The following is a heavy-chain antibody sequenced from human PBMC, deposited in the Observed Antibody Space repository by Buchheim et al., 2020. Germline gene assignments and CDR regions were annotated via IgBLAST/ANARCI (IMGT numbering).Heavy chain of an antibody. V-gene: IGHV4-4*02. D-gene: IGHD2-2*01. J-gene: IGHJ5*01. CDR1: GGSITSSHW. Sequence: QVQLQESGPGLVKPSGTLSLTCAVSGGSITSSHWWTWVRQPPGKGLEWIGEIYHTGSTNYRPSLASRVPILVARSKNQFSLTLRSVTAADTGFYYCARDPSSSATFDSWGQGTL. CDR2: IYHTGST. CDR3: ARDPSSSATFDS.